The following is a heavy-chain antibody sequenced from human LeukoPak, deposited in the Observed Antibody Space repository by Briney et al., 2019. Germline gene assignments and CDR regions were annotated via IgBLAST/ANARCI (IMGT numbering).Heavy chain of an antibody. CDR1: GFTVSNNY. Sequence: PGGSLRLSCTASGFTVSNNYMTWVRQAPGKGLEWVSVIYTDTSTHYADSVKGRFTISRDTSRNTLHLQMIGLRAVDTAVYYCVLESGGTLRYWGRGSLVTVSS. CDR2: IYTDTST. J-gene: IGHJ4*02. CDR3: VLESGGTLRY. D-gene: IGHD2-15*01. V-gene: IGHV3-66*01.